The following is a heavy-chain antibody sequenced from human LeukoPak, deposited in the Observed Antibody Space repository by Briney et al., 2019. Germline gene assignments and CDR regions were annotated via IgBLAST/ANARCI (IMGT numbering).Heavy chain of an antibody. CDR3: AKDLVGAFQFDY. D-gene: IGHD1-26*01. V-gene: IGHV3-30*02. J-gene: IGHJ4*02. Sequence: GGSLRLSCAASGFTFSSYGMHWVRQAPGKGLEWVAFIRYDGSNKYYADSVKGRFTIPRDNSKNTLYLQMNSLRAEDTAVYYCAKDLVGAFQFDYWGQGTLVTVSS. CDR2: IRYDGSNK. CDR1: GFTFSSYG.